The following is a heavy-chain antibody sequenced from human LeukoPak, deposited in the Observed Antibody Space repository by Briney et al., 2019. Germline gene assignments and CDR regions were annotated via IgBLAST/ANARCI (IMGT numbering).Heavy chain of an antibody. CDR1: GFTFSDHY. Sequence: GGSLRLSCAASGFTFSDHYMQWVRRAPGKGLERVGRIRDKANSYTTEYAASVKGRFTISRDDSKNSMYLQMNSLKTEDTAVYYCARERWRSGSYHDAFDVWGQGTMVTVSS. V-gene: IGHV3-72*01. CDR3: ARERWRSGSYHDAFDV. D-gene: IGHD1-26*01. CDR2: IRDKANSYTT. J-gene: IGHJ3*01.